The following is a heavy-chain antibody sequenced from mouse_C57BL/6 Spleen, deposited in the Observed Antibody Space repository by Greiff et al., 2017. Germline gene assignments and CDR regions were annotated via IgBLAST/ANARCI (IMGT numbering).Heavy chain of an antibody. D-gene: IGHD2-4*01. CDR3: ARMGLRRTGVAD. J-gene: IGHJ3*01. Sequence: QVQLQQPGAELVKPGASVKLSCKASGYTFTSYWMHWVKQRPGQGLEWIGMIHPNSGSTNYNEKFKSKATLTVDKSSSPAYMQLSSLTSEDTAVYYCARMGLRRTGVADWGQGTLVTVSA. V-gene: IGHV1-64*01. CDR2: IHPNSGST. CDR1: GYTFTSYW.